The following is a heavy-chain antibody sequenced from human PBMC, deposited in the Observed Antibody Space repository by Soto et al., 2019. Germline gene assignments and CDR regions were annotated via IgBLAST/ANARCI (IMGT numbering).Heavy chain of an antibody. CDR3: AGDRGYSIFDY. CDR1: GFTFSSYW. V-gene: IGHV3-7*01. Sequence: PGGSLRLSCVASGFTFSSYWMSWVRQAPGKGLEWVANTNQDESEKNYVDSVKGRFTISRDNAKNSLYLQMNSLSAEDTAVYYCAGDRGYSIFDYWGQGALVTVSS. J-gene: IGHJ4*02. D-gene: IGHD3-22*01. CDR2: TNQDESEK.